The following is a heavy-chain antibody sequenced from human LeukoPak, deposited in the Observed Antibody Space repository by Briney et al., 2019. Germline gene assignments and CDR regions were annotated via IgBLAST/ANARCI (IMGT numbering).Heavy chain of an antibody. D-gene: IGHD1-1*01. CDR2: INPNSGGS. Sequence: ASVKVSCKASGYTFPANYMHWVRQAPGQGLEWMGWINPNSGGSNCAQKFQGRVTMTRETSISTAYMELSRLSSDDTAVYYCARVQVSDDNWGFFDYWGQGTVVTVSS. J-gene: IGHJ4*02. V-gene: IGHV1-2*02. CDR3: ARVQVSDDNWGFFDY. CDR1: GYTFPANY.